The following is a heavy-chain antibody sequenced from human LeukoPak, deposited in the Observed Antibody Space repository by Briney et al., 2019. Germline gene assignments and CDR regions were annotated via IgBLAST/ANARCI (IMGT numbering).Heavy chain of an antibody. Sequence: SVKVSCKASGYTFTSYYMHWVRQAPGQGLEWLGGIIPVFGTPNYAQKFQGRVTITTDESTTTGYMELSSLKSEDTAVYYCARGGAEAVAGSLDFWGQGTLVTVSS. V-gene: IGHV1-69*05. D-gene: IGHD6-19*01. J-gene: IGHJ4*02. CDR1: GYTFTSYY. CDR3: ARGGAEAVAGSLDF. CDR2: IIPVFGTP.